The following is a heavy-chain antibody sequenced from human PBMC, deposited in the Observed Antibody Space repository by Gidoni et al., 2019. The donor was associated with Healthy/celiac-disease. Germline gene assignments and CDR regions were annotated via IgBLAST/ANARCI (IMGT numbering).Heavy chain of an antibody. Sequence: EVQLVESGGGLLKPGGSLTLSCAASGFTFSSYSMNGVRQAPGKGLEWVSSISSSSSYIYYADSVKGRFTISRDNAKNSLYLQMNSLRAEDTAVYYCARDAVDYYYMDVWGKGTTVTVSS. CDR1: GFTFSSYS. CDR2: ISSSSSYI. CDR3: ARDAVDYYYMDV. V-gene: IGHV3-21*01. J-gene: IGHJ6*03. D-gene: IGHD2-2*01.